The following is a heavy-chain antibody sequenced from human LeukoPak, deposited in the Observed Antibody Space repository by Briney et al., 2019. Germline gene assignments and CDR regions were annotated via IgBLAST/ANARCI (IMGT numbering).Heavy chain of an antibody. Sequence: SETLSLTCAVYGGSFRGYYWCWIRQPPGKWLEWIGEINHSGSTNYYPFLTSRVTISVETSKYQFSLMLSFLTAADPAVYYCARAPIVLMVYATSRIGGDAFHIWGQGTNVTVSS. D-gene: IGHD2-8*01. J-gene: IGHJ3*02. V-gene: IGHV4-34*01. CDR2: INHSGST. CDR3: ARAPIVLMVYATSRIGGDAFHI. CDR1: GGSFRGYY.